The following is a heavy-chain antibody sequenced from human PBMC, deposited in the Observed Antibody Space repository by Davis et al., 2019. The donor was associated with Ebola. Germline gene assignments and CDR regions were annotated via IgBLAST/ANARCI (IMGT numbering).Heavy chain of an antibody. CDR1: RFTFSDYS. V-gene: IGHV3-48*02. Sequence: GESLKISCAASRFTFSDYSMNWVRQAPGKGLEWVSSLRGGSGAIYYADSVKGRFTITRDNAKNSLFLQMNSLRDEDTAVYYCVRTYGGASGRFDSWGQGTPVTVSS. CDR2: LRGGSGAI. D-gene: IGHD2-21*01. J-gene: IGHJ4*02. CDR3: VRTYGGASGRFDS.